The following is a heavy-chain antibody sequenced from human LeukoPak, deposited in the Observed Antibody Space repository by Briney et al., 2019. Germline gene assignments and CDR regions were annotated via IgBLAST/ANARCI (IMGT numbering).Heavy chain of an antibody. J-gene: IGHJ4*02. CDR2: INPNSGGT. CDR3: ARDSELLWFGEFGDY. D-gene: IGHD3-10*01. CDR1: GYTFTGYY. V-gene: IGHV1-2*02. Sequence: ASVKVSCKASGYTFTGYYMHWERQAPGQGLEWMGWINPNSGGTNYAQKFQGRVTMTRDTSISTAYMELSRLRSDDTAVYYCARDSELLWFGEFGDYWGQGTLVTVSS.